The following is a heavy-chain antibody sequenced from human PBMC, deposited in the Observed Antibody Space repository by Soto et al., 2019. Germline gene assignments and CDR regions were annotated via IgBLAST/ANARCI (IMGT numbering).Heavy chain of an antibody. CDR1: GYTFTSYG. Sequence: ASVKVSCKASGYTFTSYGISWVRQAPGQGLEWMGWISAYNGNTDYAQNLQGRVTMTTDTSTSTAYMELRSLRSDDTAVFFCARDSGNFGVWPDFFDYWRQGTLVTVS. V-gene: IGHV1-18*01. CDR2: ISAYNGNT. D-gene: IGHD4-17*01. CDR3: ARDSGNFGVWPDFFDY. J-gene: IGHJ4*02.